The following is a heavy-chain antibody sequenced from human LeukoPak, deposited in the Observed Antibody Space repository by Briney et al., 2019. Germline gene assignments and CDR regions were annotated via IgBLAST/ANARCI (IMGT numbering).Heavy chain of an antibody. V-gene: IGHV4-39*07. CDR1: GDSISSSSSY. Sequence: GSLRLSCTVSGDSISSSSSYWGWIRQPPGRGLQWIGSFYYTGSTYYNPSLKSPVTISVDPSNNQFSLELSSVTAADTAVCYCARHVTTVTTAVDCWGQGTLVTVSS. CDR2: FYYTGST. J-gene: IGHJ4*02. CDR3: ARHVTTVTTAVDC. D-gene: IGHD1-1*01.